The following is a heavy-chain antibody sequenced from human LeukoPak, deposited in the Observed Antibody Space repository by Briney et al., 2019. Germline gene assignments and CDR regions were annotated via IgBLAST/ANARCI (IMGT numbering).Heavy chain of an antibody. V-gene: IGHV3-48*03. CDR1: GFTFSSYE. J-gene: IGHJ3*02. D-gene: IGHD2-21*01. Sequence: PGGSLRLSCAASGFTFSSYEMNWVRQAPGKGLEWGSYISSSGSTIYSADSVKGRFTISRDNAKNSLYLQMNSLRAEDTAVYYCARDSGKPLWAFDIWGQGTMVTVSS. CDR3: ARDSGKPLWAFDI. CDR2: ISSSGSTI.